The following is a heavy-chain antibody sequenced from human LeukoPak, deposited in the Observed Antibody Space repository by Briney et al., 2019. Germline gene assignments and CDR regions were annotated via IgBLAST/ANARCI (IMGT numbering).Heavy chain of an antibody. CDR1: GFTFRNHW. J-gene: IGHJ4*02. D-gene: IGHD3-16*02. V-gene: IGHV3-7*01. CDR2: INQRGSEI. CDR3: VRRYMATSAEDFDY. Sequence: GGSLRLSCAASGFTFRNHWMTWVRQAPGKGLEWVANINQRGSEIYYVDSVRGRFTISRDNAKNSLYLQMNILRAEDTAVYYCVRRYMATSAEDFDYWGQGTLATVFS.